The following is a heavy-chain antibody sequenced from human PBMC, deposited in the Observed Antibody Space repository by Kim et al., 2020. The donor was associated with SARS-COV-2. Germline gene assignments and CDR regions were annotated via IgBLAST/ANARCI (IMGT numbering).Heavy chain of an antibody. V-gene: IGHV4-59*08. CDR2: IYYSGST. Sequence: SETLSLTCTASGGSISSYYWSWIRQPPGKGLEWIGYIYYSGSTNYKPSLKSRVTISVDTSKNQFSLKLNSVTAADTAVYYCARHPGYYDSSGYRSTHDAFDIWGQGTMVTVSS. J-gene: IGHJ3*02. CDR3: ARHPGYYDSSGYRSTHDAFDI. D-gene: IGHD3-22*01. CDR1: GGSISSYY.